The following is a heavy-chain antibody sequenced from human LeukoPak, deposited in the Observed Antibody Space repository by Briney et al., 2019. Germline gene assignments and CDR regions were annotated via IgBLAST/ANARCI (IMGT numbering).Heavy chain of an antibody. V-gene: IGHV3-21*01. CDR1: GFTFADYS. J-gene: IGHJ4*02. CDR2: ISSSSSYI. Sequence: PGGSLRLSCAASGFTFADYSMNWVRQAPGKGLEWVSSISSSSSYIFYADSVKGRFTISRDNARNSLFLQMNSLRAEDTAVYYCARDVKAGHFDNWGQGTLVAVSS. CDR3: ARDVKAGHFDN.